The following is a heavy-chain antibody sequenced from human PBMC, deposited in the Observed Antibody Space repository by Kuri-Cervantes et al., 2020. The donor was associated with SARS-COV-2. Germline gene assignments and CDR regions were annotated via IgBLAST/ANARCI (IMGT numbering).Heavy chain of an antibody. Sequence: GSLRLSCSVSGDSISSSAYYWGWIRQPPGKGLEWIGYIYYSGSTNYNPSLKSRVTISVDTSKNQFSLKLSSVTAADTAVYYCARVGGYCSSTSCYNHAFDIWGQGTMVTVSS. V-gene: IGHV4-61*08. CDR1: GDSISSSAYY. D-gene: IGHD2-2*02. CDR2: IYYSGST. J-gene: IGHJ3*02. CDR3: ARVGGYCSSTSCYNHAFDI.